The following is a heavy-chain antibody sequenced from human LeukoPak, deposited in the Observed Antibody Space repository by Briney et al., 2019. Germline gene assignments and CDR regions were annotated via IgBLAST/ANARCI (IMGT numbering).Heavy chain of an antibody. J-gene: IGHJ4*02. Sequence: ASVKVSCKASGYTFTSYDINWVRQATGQGLEWMGWMNPNSGNTGYAQKFQGRVTITRNTSISTAYMELSSLRSEDTAVYYCARGPQYQHLNYFDYWGQGTLVTVSS. CDR3: ARGPQYQHLNYFDY. CDR2: MNPNSGNT. D-gene: IGHD2-2*01. V-gene: IGHV1-8*03. CDR1: GYTFTSYD.